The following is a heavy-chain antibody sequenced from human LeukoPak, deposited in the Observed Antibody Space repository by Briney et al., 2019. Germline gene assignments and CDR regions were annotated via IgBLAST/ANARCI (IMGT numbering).Heavy chain of an antibody. CDR2: ISGSGGST. D-gene: IGHD6-13*01. CDR1: GFTFSSYG. V-gene: IGHV3-23*01. Sequence: GGSLRLSCAASGFTFSSYGMSWVRQAPGKGLEWVSAISGSGGSTYYADSVKGRFTISRDNSKNTLYLQMNSLRAEDTAVYYCARDPLYIAAAGPFDYWGQGTLVTVSS. CDR3: ARDPLYIAAAGPFDY. J-gene: IGHJ4*02.